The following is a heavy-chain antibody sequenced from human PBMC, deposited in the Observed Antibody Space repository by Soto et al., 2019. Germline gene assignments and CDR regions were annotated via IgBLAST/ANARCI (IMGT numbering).Heavy chain of an antibody. CDR3: ARAATTVTTAYYFDF. CDR2: ISYDGNNK. CDR1: GFTFSSYA. Sequence: QVQLVESGGGVVQPGRSLRLSCAASGFTFSSYAMHWVRQAPGKGLEWVAVISYDGNNKYYADSVKGRFTISRDNSKNTLYLQMNSLGAEDQAVYYCARAATTVTTAYYFDFWGQGTLGTVSS. V-gene: IGHV3-30-3*01. D-gene: IGHD4-17*01. J-gene: IGHJ4*02.